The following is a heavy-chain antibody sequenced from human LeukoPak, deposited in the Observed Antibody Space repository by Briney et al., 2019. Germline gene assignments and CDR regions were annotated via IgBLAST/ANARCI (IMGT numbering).Heavy chain of an antibody. CDR1: GYTFTGYY. D-gene: IGHD3-22*01. Sequence: GASVKVSCKASGYTFTGYYMHWVRQAPGQGLEWMGWINPNSGDTNYAQKFQGRVTMTRDTSISTAYMELSRLRSDDTAVYYCARGRYYDSSGYYLNWFDPWGQGTLVTVSS. V-gene: IGHV1-2*02. CDR2: INPNSGDT. CDR3: ARGRYYDSSGYYLNWFDP. J-gene: IGHJ5*02.